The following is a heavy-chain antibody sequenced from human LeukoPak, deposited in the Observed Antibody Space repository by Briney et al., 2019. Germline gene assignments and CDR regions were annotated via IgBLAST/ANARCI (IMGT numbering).Heavy chain of an antibody. V-gene: IGHV4-34*01. Sequence: SETLSLTCTVSGGSISSYYWSWIRQPPGKGLEWIGEINHSGSTNYNPSLKSRVTISVDTSKNQFSLKLSSVTAADTAVYYCARGSGWYFPDYWGQGTLVTVS. D-gene: IGHD6-19*01. CDR3: ARGSGWYFPDY. CDR1: GGSISSYY. CDR2: INHSGST. J-gene: IGHJ4*02.